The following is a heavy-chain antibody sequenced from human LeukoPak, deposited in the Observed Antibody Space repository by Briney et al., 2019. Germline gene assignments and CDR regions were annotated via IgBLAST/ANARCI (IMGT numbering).Heavy chain of an antibody. V-gene: IGHV3-33*01. D-gene: IGHD6-19*01. Sequence: GGSLRLSCAASGFTFSSYGMHWVRQAPGKGLEWVAVIWYDGSNKYYADSVKGRFTISRDNSKNTLYLQMNSLRAEDTAVYYCARERIAVAGDYYFDYWGQETLVTVSS. CDR1: GFTFSSYG. CDR2: IWYDGSNK. CDR3: ARERIAVAGDYYFDY. J-gene: IGHJ4*02.